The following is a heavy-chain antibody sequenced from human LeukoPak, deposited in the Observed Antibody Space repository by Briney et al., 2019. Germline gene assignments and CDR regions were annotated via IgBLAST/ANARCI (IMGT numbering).Heavy chain of an antibody. D-gene: IGHD7-27*01. V-gene: IGHV1-24*01. CDR2: FDPEDGET. Sequence: GASVKVSCKVSGYTLTELSMHWVRQAPGKGHEWMGGFDPEDGETIYAQKFQGRVTMTEDTSTDTAYMGLSSLRSEDTAVYYCATDLWALFDYWGQGTLVTVSS. CDR3: ATDLWALFDY. CDR1: GYTLTELS. J-gene: IGHJ4*02.